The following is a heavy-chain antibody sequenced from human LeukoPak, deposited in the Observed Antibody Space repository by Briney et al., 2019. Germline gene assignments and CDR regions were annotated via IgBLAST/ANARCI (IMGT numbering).Heavy chain of an antibody. J-gene: IGHJ4*02. D-gene: IGHD4-17*01. Sequence: GGSLRLSCAASGFPFSSYSMNWVRQAPGKGLEWVSSISSSSSYIYYADSVKGRFTISRDNAKNSLYLQMNSLRAEDTAVYYCARDHDYGDYALGYWGQGTLVTVSS. V-gene: IGHV3-21*01. CDR3: ARDHDYGDYALGY. CDR1: GFPFSSYS. CDR2: ISSSSSYI.